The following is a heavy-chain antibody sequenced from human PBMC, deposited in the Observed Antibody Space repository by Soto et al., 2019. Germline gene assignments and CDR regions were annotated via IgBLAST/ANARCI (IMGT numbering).Heavy chain of an antibody. V-gene: IGHV4-38-2*01. Sequence: SETLSLTCAVSGYSISSGYYWGWIRQPPGKGLEWIGEINHSGSTNYNPSLKSRVTISVDTSKNQFSLKLSSVTAADTAVYYCARVPRGYCSGGSCYTGGRYNWFDPWCQGTLVTVSS. CDR2: INHSGST. CDR3: ARVPRGYCSGGSCYTGGRYNWFDP. CDR1: GYSISSGYY. J-gene: IGHJ5*02. D-gene: IGHD2-15*01.